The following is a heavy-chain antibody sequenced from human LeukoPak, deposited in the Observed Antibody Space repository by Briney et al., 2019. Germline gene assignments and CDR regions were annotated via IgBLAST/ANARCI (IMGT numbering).Heavy chain of an antibody. V-gene: IGHV3-7*04. J-gene: IGHJ4*02. Sequence: ESLRGRFTISRDNARNSLFLQMNSLRAEDTAYYYCARGAGTGNYYAYWGQGTLVTVSS. D-gene: IGHD1-1*01. CDR3: ARGAGTGNYYAY.